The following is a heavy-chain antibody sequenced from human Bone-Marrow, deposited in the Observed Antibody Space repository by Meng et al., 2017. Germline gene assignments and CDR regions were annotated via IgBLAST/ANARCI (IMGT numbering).Heavy chain of an antibody. J-gene: IGHJ4*02. CDR3: ARTPSSGYPVDY. CDR1: GGTFSSYA. D-gene: IGHD5-12*01. V-gene: IGHV1-69*05. Sequence: SVKVSCKASGGTFSSYAISWVRQAPGQGLEWMGGIIPIFGTANYAQKFQGRVTITTDESTSTAYMELSSLRSEDTAVYYRARTPSSGYPVDYWGQGTLVTVSS. CDR2: IIPIFGTA.